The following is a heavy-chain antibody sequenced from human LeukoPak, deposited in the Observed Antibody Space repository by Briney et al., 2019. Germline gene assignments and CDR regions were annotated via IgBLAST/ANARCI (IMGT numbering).Heavy chain of an antibody. V-gene: IGHV3-9*01. CDR3: AKDINTMIVVAPDY. D-gene: IGHD3-22*01. J-gene: IGHJ4*02. Sequence: GGSLRLSCAASGFTFDDYAMHWVRQAPGKGLERVSGISWNSGSIGYADSVKGRFTISRDNAKNSLYLQMNSLRAEDTALYYCAKDINTMIVVAPDYWGQGTLVTVSS. CDR2: ISWNSGSI. CDR1: GFTFDDYA.